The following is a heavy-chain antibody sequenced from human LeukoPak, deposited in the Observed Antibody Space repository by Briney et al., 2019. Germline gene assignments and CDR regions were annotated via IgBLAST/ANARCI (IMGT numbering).Heavy chain of an antibody. D-gene: IGHD3-3*01. Sequence: PSQTLSLTCAVSGVSISSGGYYWSWIRQPPGKGLEWIGYIYYSGSTNYNPSLKSRVTISVDTSKNQFSLKLSSVTAADTAVYYCARGGIDYDFWSGYYNGDYYYYGMDVWGQGTTVTVSS. J-gene: IGHJ6*02. CDR1: GVSISSGGYY. CDR2: IYYSGST. CDR3: ARGGIDYDFWSGYYNGDYYYYGMDV. V-gene: IGHV4-61*08.